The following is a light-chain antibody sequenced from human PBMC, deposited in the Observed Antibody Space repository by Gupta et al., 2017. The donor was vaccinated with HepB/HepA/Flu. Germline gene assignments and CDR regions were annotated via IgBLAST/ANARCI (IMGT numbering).Light chain of an antibody. CDR2: WAS. Sequence: DIVMTQSPDSLAVSLGERATINCKSSQSVLYSSNNKNYLAGYQQKPGQPPKLLIYWASTRESGVHDRFSGSGSGTDFTHTCSSLQAEDVAGYDGQQPRAFGEGTKVEIK. CDR3: QQPRA. J-gene: IGKJ4*02. V-gene: IGKV4-1*01. CDR1: QSVLYSSNNKNY.